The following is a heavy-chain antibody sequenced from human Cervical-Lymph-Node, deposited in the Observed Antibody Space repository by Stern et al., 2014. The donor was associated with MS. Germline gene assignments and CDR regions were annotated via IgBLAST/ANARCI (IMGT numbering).Heavy chain of an antibody. CDR3: ATLYDSSGNYGMEV. D-gene: IGHD5/OR15-5a*01. CDR1: GYTFIRYY. J-gene: IGHJ6*02. CDR2: VNANGGSA. Sequence: QVQLVQSGAQVKKPGASVKVSCKGSGYTFIRYYIQWVRQAPGQGLEWMGIVNANGGSARYAQKFQGSVTMARDTSTSTVSMELSSLRSEDTAVYYCATLYDSSGNYGMEVWGQGTTVIVSS. V-gene: IGHV1-46*01.